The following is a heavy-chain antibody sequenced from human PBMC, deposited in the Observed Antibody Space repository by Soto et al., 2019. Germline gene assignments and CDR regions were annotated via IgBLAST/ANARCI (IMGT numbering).Heavy chain of an antibody. CDR3: ARFFCDGRVGGTTGAFDI. CDR1: GFSLSTSGMC. V-gene: IGHV2-70*12. Sequence: GSGPTLVNPTQTLTVTCTVSGFSLSTSGMCVSWIRQPPGKALEWLALINWDDDKYYTTSLKTRLTISKDTSKNQVVLTLTNMAPVDTATYFCARFFCDGRVGGTTGAFDIWGQGTMVTVSS. J-gene: IGHJ3*02. CDR2: INWDDDK. D-gene: IGHD1-26*01.